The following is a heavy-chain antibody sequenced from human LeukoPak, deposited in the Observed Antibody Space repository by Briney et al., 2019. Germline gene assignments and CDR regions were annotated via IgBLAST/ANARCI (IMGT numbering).Heavy chain of an antibody. J-gene: IGHJ3*02. CDR1: GESFRGYY. CDR3: ARGVNNWNVDVFDI. Sequence: SETLSLTCAVYGESFRGYYWSWIRQPPGKGLEWIGEINHSGSTNYNPSLKSRVTISVDTSKNQCSLKLSSVTAADTAVCYCARGVNNWNVDVFDIWGQGTMVTVSS. V-gene: IGHV4-34*01. D-gene: IGHD1-20*01. CDR2: INHSGST.